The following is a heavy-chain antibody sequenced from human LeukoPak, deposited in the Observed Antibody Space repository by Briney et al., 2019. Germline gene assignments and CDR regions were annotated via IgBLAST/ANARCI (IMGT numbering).Heavy chain of an antibody. Sequence: ASVTVSCKASGYTFSNYGISWVRQAPGQGLEWMGWISAYNGNTNYAQKVQGRVTPATDTSTSTAYMELRSLRSDDTAVYYCARDPWNPKSSSWYQVYSLYYGVDVWGQGTTVTVSS. V-gene: IGHV1-18*01. CDR3: ARDPWNPKSSSWYQVYSLYYGVDV. D-gene: IGHD6-13*01. CDR1: GYTFSNYG. CDR2: ISAYNGNT. J-gene: IGHJ6*02.